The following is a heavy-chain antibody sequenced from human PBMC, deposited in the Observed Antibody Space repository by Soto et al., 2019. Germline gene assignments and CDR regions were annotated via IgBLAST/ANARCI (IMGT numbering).Heavy chain of an antibody. D-gene: IGHD1-1*01. J-gene: IGHJ6*02. CDR3: ARDLWVEPELYYYGMDV. CDR1: GDSISSGGYY. V-gene: IGHV4-30-4*01. CDR2: IFYSGTT. Sequence: SETLSLTCTVSGDSISSGGYYWSWIRQTPGKGLEWIGHIFYSGTTYYNPSLKSRLTISVDTSKNHFSLRLTSVTAADTAVYYCARDLWVEPELYYYGMDVWGQGTTVTVSS.